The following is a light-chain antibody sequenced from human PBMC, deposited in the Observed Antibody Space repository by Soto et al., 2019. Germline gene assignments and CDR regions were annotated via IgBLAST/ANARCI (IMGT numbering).Light chain of an antibody. J-gene: IGKJ3*01. CDR3: QQLNSFPIP. CDR1: QGIANF. V-gene: IGKV1-9*01. CDR2: GAS. Sequence: IQLTQSPSSLSASVGDRVTISCRASQGIANFLAWYQQKPGKAPKLLIYGASTLHSGVPSRFSGSGSGTDFTLTISILQPEDVATYYCQQLNSFPIPFGPGTKVDIK.